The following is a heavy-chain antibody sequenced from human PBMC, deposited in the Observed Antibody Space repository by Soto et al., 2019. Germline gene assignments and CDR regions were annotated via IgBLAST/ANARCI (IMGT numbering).Heavy chain of an antibody. J-gene: IGHJ6*02. D-gene: IGHD2-2*01. Sequence: GASVKVSCKASGGTFSNYAISWVRQAPGQGLEWMGGIIPIFGTANYAQKFQGRVTITADESTSTAYMELSSLRSEDTAVYYCARDGGGDIVVVPAATPPHYYGMDVWGQGTTVTVSS. CDR2: IIPIFGTA. CDR3: ARDGGGDIVVVPAATPPHYYGMDV. CDR1: GGTFSNYA. V-gene: IGHV1-69*13.